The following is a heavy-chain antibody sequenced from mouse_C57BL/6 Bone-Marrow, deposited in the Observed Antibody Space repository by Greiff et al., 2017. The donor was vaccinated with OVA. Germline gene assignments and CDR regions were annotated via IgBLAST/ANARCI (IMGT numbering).Heavy chain of an antibody. Sequence: QVHVKQPGAELVRPGSSVKLSCKASGYTFTSYWMHWVKQRPIQGLEWIGNIDPSDSETHYNQKFKDKATLTVDKSSSTAYMQLSSLTSEDSAVYYCARLRGYGSTGYWGQGTTLTVSS. CDR3: ARLRGYGSTGY. J-gene: IGHJ2*01. D-gene: IGHD1-1*01. V-gene: IGHV1-52*01. CDR1: GYTFTSYW. CDR2: IDPSDSET.